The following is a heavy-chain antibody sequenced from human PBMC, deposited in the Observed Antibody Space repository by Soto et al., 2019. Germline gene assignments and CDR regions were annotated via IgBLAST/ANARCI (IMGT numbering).Heavy chain of an antibody. Sequence: QVQLVQSGAEVKKPGSSVKVSCKASGGTFSSYTISWVRQAPGQGLEWMGRIIPILGIANYAQKFQGRVTITADKSTSTAYPARSSLRSEGVAVYYWARGGMEVVVPAAALAFDIWGKGTMVRVSS. D-gene: IGHD2-2*01. J-gene: IGHJ3*02. CDR2: IIPILGIA. CDR1: GGTFSSYT. V-gene: IGHV1-69*02. CDR3: ARGGMEVVVPAAALAFDI.